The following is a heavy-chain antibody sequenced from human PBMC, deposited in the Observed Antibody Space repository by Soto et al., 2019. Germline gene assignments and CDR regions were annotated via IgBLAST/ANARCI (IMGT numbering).Heavy chain of an antibody. CDR3: ARPHGYNYGDAFDI. V-gene: IGHV1-18*01. D-gene: IGHD5-12*01. CDR1: GYTFTNFG. Sequence: ASVKVSCKASGYTFTNFGISWVRQAPGQGLEWMGWISAYNGNTNYAQNFQGRVTMTTDTSTSTAYMELRSLRSDDTAVYYCARPHGYNYGDAFDIWGQGTMVTVSS. CDR2: ISAYNGNT. J-gene: IGHJ3*02.